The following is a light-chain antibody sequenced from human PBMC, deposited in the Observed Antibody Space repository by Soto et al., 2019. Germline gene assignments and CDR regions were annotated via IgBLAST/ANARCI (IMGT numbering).Light chain of an antibody. CDR3: QQSYSTPPIT. V-gene: IGKV1-39*01. CDR2: AAS. Sequence: TQSPSSLSASVGTRVTITCRASQSISSYLNWYQQKPGKAPKLLIYAASSVQSGVPSRFSGSGSGTDFTLTISSLQPEDFATYYCQQSYSTPPITFGHGTLLEIK. CDR1: QSISSY. J-gene: IGKJ5*01.